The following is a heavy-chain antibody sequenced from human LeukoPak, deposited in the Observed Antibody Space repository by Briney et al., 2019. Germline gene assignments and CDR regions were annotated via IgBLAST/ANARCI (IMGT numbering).Heavy chain of an antibody. CDR2: NHTSWCT. D-gene: IGHD3-22*01. CDR3: ARVALHYDSSGYYYWANSYYFDY. CDR1: GDLNSSYY. V-gene: IGHV4-4*07. J-gene: IGHJ4*02. Sequence: PSETLALICSVSGDLNSSYYGRWVRQPSGKAREGMVRNHTSWCTNYNPSLKSRVTMSVDTSNNRFSLKLSSVTAADAAVYYCARVALHYDSSGYYYWANSYYFDYWGQGTLVTVSS.